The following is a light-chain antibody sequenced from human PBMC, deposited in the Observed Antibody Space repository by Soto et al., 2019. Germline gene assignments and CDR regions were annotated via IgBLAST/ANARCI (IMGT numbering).Light chain of an antibody. CDR2: DVS. J-gene: IGLJ2*01. CDR1: SSDVGGYNY. CDR3: SSYTSSSTLVV. V-gene: IGLV2-14*01. Sequence: QPVLTQPASVSGSPGQSITISCTGTSSDVGGYNYVSWYQQHPGKAPKLMIYDVSNRPSGVSNRFSGSNSGNTASLTISGLQAEDEADYYCSSYTSSSTLVVFGGGTKLTVL.